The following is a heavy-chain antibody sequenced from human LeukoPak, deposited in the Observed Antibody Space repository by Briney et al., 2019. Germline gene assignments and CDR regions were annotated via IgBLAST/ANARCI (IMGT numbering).Heavy chain of an antibody. V-gene: IGHV3-33*06. Sequence: GGSLRLSCAASGFTFSSYGMHWVRQAPGKGLGWVAVIWCDGSNKYYADSVKGRFTISRDNSKNTLYLQMNSLRAEDTAVYYCAKDPRHNYYGSGSYYGVCYFDYWGQGTLVTVSS. CDR2: IWCDGSNK. CDR3: AKDPRHNYYGSGSYYGVCYFDY. D-gene: IGHD3-10*01. J-gene: IGHJ4*02. CDR1: GFTFSSYG.